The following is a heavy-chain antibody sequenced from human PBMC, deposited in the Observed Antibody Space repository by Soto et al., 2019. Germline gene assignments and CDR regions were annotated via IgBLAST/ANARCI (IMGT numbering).Heavy chain of an antibody. CDR1: GYTFTSYY. Sequence: ASVKVSCKASGYTFTSYYMHWVRQAPGQGLEWMGIINPSGGSTSYAQKFQGRVTMTRDTSTGTVYMELSSLRSEDTAVYYCARNDCSGGSCYIDYYYGMDVWGQGTTVTVSS. V-gene: IGHV1-46*01. CDR2: INPSGGST. D-gene: IGHD2-15*01. J-gene: IGHJ6*02. CDR3: ARNDCSGGSCYIDYYYGMDV.